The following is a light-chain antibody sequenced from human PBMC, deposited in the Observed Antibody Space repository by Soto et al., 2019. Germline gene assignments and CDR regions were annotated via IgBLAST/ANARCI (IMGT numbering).Light chain of an antibody. Sequence: DIQMTQSPSTLSASVGDRVTITCRASQSVGTSLAWYQQKPGEAPKFLIYDASSLDSGVPSRFSGSGSGTAFTLTSSSLQPDDFACYYCQKYSSDYTFGQGTKLEIK. J-gene: IGKJ2*01. V-gene: IGKV1-5*01. CDR1: QSVGTS. CDR3: QKYSSDYT. CDR2: DAS.